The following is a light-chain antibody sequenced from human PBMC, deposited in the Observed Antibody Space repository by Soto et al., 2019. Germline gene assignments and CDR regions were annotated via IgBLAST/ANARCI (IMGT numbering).Light chain of an antibody. CDR2: GAS. Sequence: EIVMTQSPATPSVSPGERATLSCRASQSVSSNLAWYQQKPGQAPRLLIYGASTRATGIPARFSGSGSGTEFTLTISSLQSEDFAVYYCQQYNNWPPGFTFGPGTKVDIK. J-gene: IGKJ3*01. CDR1: QSVSSN. V-gene: IGKV3-15*01. CDR3: QQYNNWPPGFT.